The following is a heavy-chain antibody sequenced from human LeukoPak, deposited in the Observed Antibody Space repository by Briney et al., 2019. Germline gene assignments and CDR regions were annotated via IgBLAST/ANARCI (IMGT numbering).Heavy chain of an antibody. Sequence: GGSLRLSCAASGFTFSSYSMNWVRQAPGKGLEWVSSISSSSSYIYYADSVKGRFTISRDNAKNSLYLQMNSLRAEDTAVYYCARAAGIAVAGSYDYYGMDVWGQGTTVTVSS. V-gene: IGHV3-21*01. CDR3: ARAAGIAVAGSYDYYGMDV. D-gene: IGHD6-19*01. J-gene: IGHJ6*02. CDR2: ISSSSSYI. CDR1: GFTFSSYS.